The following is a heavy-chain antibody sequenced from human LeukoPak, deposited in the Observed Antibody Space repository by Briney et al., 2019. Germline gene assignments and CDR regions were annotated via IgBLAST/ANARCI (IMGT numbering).Heavy chain of an antibody. CDR1: GFAFSDYG. D-gene: IGHD3-22*01. J-gene: IGHJ1*01. Sequence: GGSLRLSCAASGFAFSDYGMHWVRQAPGKGLEWVANIRQDGGETYYGDSVKGRFIISRDNAKNSLFLQMNRLRAEDTAVYYCATYSSLNTREFQYWGQGTLVTVSP. CDR3: ATYSSLNTREFQY. CDR2: IRQDGGET. V-gene: IGHV3-7*01.